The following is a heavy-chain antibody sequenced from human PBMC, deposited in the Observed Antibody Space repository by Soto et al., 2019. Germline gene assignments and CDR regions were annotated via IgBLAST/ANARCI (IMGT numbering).Heavy chain of an antibody. V-gene: IGHV1-18*01. CDR3: ARVTDSVTYYDFWRGYYSDYYYYGMDV. CDR2: ISAYNGNT. D-gene: IGHD3-3*01. J-gene: IGHJ6*02. Sequence: GASVKVSCKASGYTFTSYGISWVRQAPGQGLEWMGWISAYNGNTNYAQKLQGRVTMTTDTSTSTAYMELRSLRSDDTAVYYCARVTDSVTYYDFWRGYYSDYYYYGMDVWGQGTTVTVSS. CDR1: GYTFTSYG.